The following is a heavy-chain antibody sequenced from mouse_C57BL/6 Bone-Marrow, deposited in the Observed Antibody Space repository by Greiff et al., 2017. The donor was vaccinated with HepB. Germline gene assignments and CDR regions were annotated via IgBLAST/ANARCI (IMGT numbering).Heavy chain of an antibody. Sequence: QVQLQQPGAELVKPGASVKLSCKASGYTFTSYWMQWVKQRPGQGLEWIGEIDPSDSYTNYNQKLKGKATLTVDTSYSTAYRQLSSLTSEDSAVEYCARWGDYDGYYSMDYWGQGTSVTVSS. V-gene: IGHV1-50*01. CDR1: GYTFTSYW. D-gene: IGHD2-4*01. CDR3: ARWGDYDGYYSMDY. CDR2: IDPSDSYT. J-gene: IGHJ4*01.